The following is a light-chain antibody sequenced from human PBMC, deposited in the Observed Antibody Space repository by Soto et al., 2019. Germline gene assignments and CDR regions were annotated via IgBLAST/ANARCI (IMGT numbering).Light chain of an antibody. CDR1: QSVSSY. Sequence: EIVLTQSPGTLSLSPVERATLSCRASQSVSSYLAWYQQKPGQAPWLLIYDASNRATGIPARFSGSGSGTDFTLTISSLQPEDVATYYCQKYNSAPITFGQGTRLEI. V-gene: IGKV3-11*01. J-gene: IGKJ5*01. CDR3: QKYNSAPIT. CDR2: DAS.